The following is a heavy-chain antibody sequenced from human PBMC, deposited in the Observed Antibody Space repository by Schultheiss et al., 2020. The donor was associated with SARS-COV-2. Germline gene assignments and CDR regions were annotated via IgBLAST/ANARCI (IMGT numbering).Heavy chain of an antibody. Sequence: SETLSLTCTVSGGSVSSGSYYWGWIRQPPGKGLEWIGYIYYSGSTNYNPSLKSRVTISVDTSKNQFSLKLSSVTAADTAVYYCAMFDYYGSGSFDYGMDVWGQGTTVTVSS. J-gene: IGHJ6*02. CDR3: AMFDYYGSGSFDYGMDV. V-gene: IGHV4-61*01. CDR2: IYYSGST. D-gene: IGHD3-10*01. CDR1: GGSVSSGSYY.